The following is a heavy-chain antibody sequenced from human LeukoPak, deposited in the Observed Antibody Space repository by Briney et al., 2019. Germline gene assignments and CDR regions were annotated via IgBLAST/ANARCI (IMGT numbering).Heavy chain of an antibody. CDR3: ARSSQRYSGSSFDY. V-gene: IGHV4-59*01. CDR1: GGSISSYY. D-gene: IGHD1-26*01. CDR2: IYYSGST. Sequence: SETLSLTCTVSGGSISSYYWSWIRQPPGKGLEWIGYIYYSGSTNYNPSLTSRVTISVDTSKNQFSLKLSSVTAADTAVYYCARSSQRYSGSSFDYWGQGTLVTVSS. J-gene: IGHJ4*02.